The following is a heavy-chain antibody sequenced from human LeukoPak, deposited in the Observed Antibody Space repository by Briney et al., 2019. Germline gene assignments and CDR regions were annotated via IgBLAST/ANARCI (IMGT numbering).Heavy chain of an antibody. CDR1: GFTFSSYW. CDR2: VKEDGSEK. CDR3: ASLYCSSTSCYRSFDY. Sequence: GGSLRLSCTASGFTFSSYWMSWVRQAPGKGLEWVANVKEDGSEKYYVDSVKGRFTISRDNAKNSLYLQMNSLRAEDTAVYYCASLYCSSTSCYRSFDYWGQGTLVTVSS. J-gene: IGHJ4*02. V-gene: IGHV3-7*01. D-gene: IGHD2-2*02.